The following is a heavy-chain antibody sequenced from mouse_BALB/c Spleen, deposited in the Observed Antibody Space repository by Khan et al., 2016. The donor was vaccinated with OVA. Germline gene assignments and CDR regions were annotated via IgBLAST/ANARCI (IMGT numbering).Heavy chain of an antibody. J-gene: IGHJ2*01. CDR2: IYPGDGDT. V-gene: IGHV1-87*01. D-gene: IGHD2-14*01. Sequence: QVQLQQSGAELARPGASVKLSCKSSGYTFTSYWMQWVKQRPGQALEWIGAIYPGDGDTRYSQKFKGKATLTADKSSSTAYMQLSSLASEDSAVYYCASYRYDYFDYWGQGTTRTVSS. CDR1: GYTFTSYW. CDR3: ASYRYDYFDY.